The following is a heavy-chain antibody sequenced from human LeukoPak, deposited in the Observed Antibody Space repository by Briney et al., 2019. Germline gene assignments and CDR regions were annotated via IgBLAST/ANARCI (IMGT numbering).Heavy chain of an antibody. CDR1: GGSISSYY. CDR3: ARAPGIAAVGFDY. CDR2: IYYSGST. V-gene: IGHV4-59*01. J-gene: IGHJ4*02. Sequence: SGTLSLTCTVSGGSISSYYWSWIRQPPGKGLEWIGYIYYSGSTNYNPSLKSRVTISVDTSKNQFSLKLSSVTAADTAVYYCARAPGIAAVGFDYWGQGTLVTVSS. D-gene: IGHD6-13*01.